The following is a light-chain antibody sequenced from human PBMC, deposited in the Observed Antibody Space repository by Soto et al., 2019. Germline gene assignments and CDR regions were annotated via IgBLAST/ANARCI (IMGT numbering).Light chain of an antibody. CDR2: VAS. V-gene: IGKV3-20*01. Sequence: EIVCTQSPGTLSLFPGARATLPCRASQTISSDYLAWYEQKPGQAPRLLFYVASIRATGIPDRFSGSGSGTDFTLTIRRLEPEDFAVDDCQQYGTSRTFGQGTKVDIK. J-gene: IGKJ1*01. CDR1: QTISSDY. CDR3: QQYGTSRT.